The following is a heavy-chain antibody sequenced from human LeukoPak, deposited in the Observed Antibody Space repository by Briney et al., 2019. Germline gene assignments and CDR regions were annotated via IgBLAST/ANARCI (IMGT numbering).Heavy chain of an antibody. Sequence: HAGGSLRLSCAASGFTFSSYGMHWVRQAPGKGLEWVAFIRYDGSNKYYADSVKGRFTISRDNSKNTLYLQMNSLRAEDTAVYYCAKDALEYSSSQPGDYWGQGTLVTVSS. CDR2: IRYDGSNK. D-gene: IGHD6-6*01. CDR1: GFTFSSYG. CDR3: AKDALEYSSSQPGDY. V-gene: IGHV3-30*02. J-gene: IGHJ4*02.